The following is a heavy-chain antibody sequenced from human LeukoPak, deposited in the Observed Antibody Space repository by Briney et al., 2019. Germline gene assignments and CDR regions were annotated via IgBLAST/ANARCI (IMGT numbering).Heavy chain of an antibody. D-gene: IGHD6-13*01. Sequence: PSETLSLTCAVYGGAFSGYYWSWIRQPPGNGLEWIGEINHSGSTNYNPSLKSRVTISVDTSKNQFSLKLSSVTAADTAVYYCAREGIGYSSSWYGGAFDIWGQGTMVTVSS. CDR3: AREGIGYSSSWYGGAFDI. CDR1: GGAFSGYY. CDR2: INHSGST. V-gene: IGHV4-34*01. J-gene: IGHJ3*02.